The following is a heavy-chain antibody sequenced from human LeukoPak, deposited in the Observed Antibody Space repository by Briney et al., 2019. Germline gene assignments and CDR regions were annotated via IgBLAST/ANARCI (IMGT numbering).Heavy chain of an antibody. CDR2: IYPGDSDT. V-gene: IGHV5-51*01. CDR1: GYSFTSYW. Sequence: GESLKISCKGSGYSFTSYWIGWVRQMPGKGLEWMGIIYPGDSDTRYSPSSQGQVTISADKSISTAYLQWSSLKASDTAMYYCARQLLWFGEGYYGMDVWGQGTTVTVSS. CDR3: ARQLLWFGEGYYGMDV. J-gene: IGHJ6*02. D-gene: IGHD3-10*01.